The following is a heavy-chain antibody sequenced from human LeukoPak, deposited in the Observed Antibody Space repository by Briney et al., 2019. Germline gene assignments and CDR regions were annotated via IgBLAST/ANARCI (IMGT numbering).Heavy chain of an antibody. CDR1: GFTFSSYG. J-gene: IGHJ4*02. V-gene: IGHV3-30*18. D-gene: IGHD3-9*01. Sequence: PGGSLRLSCAASGFTFSSYGMHWVRQAPGKGLEWVAVISYDGSNKYYADSVKGRFTISRDNSKNTLYLQMNSLRAEDTAVYYCAKDDYDILTGFDYWGQGTLVTVSS. CDR3: AKDDYDILTGFDY. CDR2: ISYDGSNK.